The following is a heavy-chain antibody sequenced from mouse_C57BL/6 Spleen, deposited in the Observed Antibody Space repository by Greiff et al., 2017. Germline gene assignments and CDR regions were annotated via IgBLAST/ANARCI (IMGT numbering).Heavy chain of an antibody. CDR2: ISSGSSTI. CDR3: ARQGYYYGSSYYFDY. D-gene: IGHD1-1*01. CDR1: GFPFSDYG. J-gene: IGHJ2*01. Sequence: DVQLVESGGGLVKPGGSLKLSCAASGFPFSDYGMHWVRQAPEKGLEWVAYISSGSSTIYYADTVKGRFTISRDNAKNTLFLQMTSLRSEDTAMYYCARQGYYYGSSYYFDYWGQGTTLTVSS. V-gene: IGHV5-17*01.